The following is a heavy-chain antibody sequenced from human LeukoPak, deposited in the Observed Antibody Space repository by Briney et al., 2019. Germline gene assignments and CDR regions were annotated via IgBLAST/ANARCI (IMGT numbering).Heavy chain of an antibody. CDR1: GFTFSSYS. CDR3: ARDTKYAFDN. D-gene: IGHD2-2*01. CDR2: IGISSGNT. J-gene: IGHJ4*02. Sequence: GGSLRLSCAASGFTFSSYSMNWVGQAPGKGLEGISYIGISSGNTKYADSVKGRFTISGDNAKNSLYLQMNSLRVEDTAVYYCARDTKYAFDNWGQGTLVTVSS. V-gene: IGHV3-48*01.